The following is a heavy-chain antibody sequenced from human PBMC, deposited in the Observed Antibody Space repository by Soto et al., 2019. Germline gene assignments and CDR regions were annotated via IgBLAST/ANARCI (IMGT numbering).Heavy chain of an antibody. J-gene: IGHJ6*02. CDR1: GFTFSNAW. CDR3: TTAGATDPYYYYGMDV. V-gene: IGHV3-15*01. CDR2: IKSKTDGGAT. D-gene: IGHD1-26*01. Sequence: GGSLRLSCAASGFTFSNAWMSWVRQAPGKGLEWVGRIKSKTDGGATDYAAPVKGRFTISRDDSKNTLYLQMNSLKTEDTAVYYCTTAGATDPYYYYGMDVWGQGTTVTVSS.